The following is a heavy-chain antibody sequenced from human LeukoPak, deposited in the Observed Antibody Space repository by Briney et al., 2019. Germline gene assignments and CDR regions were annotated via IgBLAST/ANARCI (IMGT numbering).Heavy chain of an antibody. V-gene: IGHV3-30-3*01. CDR3: LTYTLAYGMDV. Sequence: GGSLRLSCAASGFTFSSYAVHWVRQAPGKGLEWVAVISYDGSNRYYADSVKGRFTLSRDNSKNTLYLQMNSLRGDDTAVYYCLTYTLAYGMDVWGQGTTVTVSS. CDR2: ISYDGSNR. D-gene: IGHD2-2*02. CDR1: GFTFSSYA. J-gene: IGHJ6*02.